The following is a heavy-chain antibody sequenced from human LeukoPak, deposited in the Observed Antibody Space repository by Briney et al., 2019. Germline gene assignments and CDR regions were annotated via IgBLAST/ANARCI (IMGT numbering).Heavy chain of an antibody. J-gene: IGHJ4*02. V-gene: IGHV3-7*04. Sequence: GGSLRLSCAASGFTFSRFWMSWVRRAPGRGLEWVANIKQDGSEKYYVDSVKGRFTISRDNAKNSLYLQMNSLRAEDTAVFYCARDGTYTDYDPDFDIWGQGTLVTVSS. CDR1: GFTFSRFW. D-gene: IGHD5-12*01. CDR3: ARDGTYTDYDPDFDI. CDR2: IKQDGSEK.